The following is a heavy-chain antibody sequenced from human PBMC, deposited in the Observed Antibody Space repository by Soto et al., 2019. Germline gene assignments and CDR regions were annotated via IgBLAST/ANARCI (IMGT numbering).Heavy chain of an antibody. J-gene: IGHJ4*02. CDR1: AFTFSSYS. V-gene: IGHV3-48*02. D-gene: IGHD2-21*01. Sequence: EVQLVESGGGMVQPGGSLRLSCAASAFTFSSYSMNWVRQAPGKGLEWVSYISSSSSTIYYADSVKGRFTISRDNVKNSLYRQMNRLRDEDTAVYYCARDGGTLWWSHPFDYWGQGTLVTVSS. CDR3: ARDGGTLWWSHPFDY. CDR2: ISSSSSTI.